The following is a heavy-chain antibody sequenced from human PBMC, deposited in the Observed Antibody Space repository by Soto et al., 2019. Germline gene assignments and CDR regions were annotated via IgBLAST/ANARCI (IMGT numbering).Heavy chain of an antibody. Sequence: QVQLVESGGGVVQPGRSLRLSCAASGFTFSSYAMHWVRQAPGKGLQWVAVVSYDGSNKYYTDSAKGRFTISRDDSKSAVYLQLNSLRPEDTTVYYCARGGRWDHVALGMDVWGQGTAVTVSS. CDR3: ARGGRWDHVALGMDV. CDR1: GFTFSSYA. V-gene: IGHV3-30*04. D-gene: IGHD1-26*01. J-gene: IGHJ6*02. CDR2: VSYDGSNK.